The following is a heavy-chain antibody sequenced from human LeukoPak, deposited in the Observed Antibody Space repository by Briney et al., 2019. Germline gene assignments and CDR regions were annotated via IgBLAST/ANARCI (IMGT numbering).Heavy chain of an antibody. V-gene: IGHV4-59*01. D-gene: IGHD1-7*01. Sequence: PSETLSLTCTVSGASISSYYWSWIRQPPGKGLEWIGYIYYSGSTNYSPSLQSRVTISVDTSRNQFSLKLTSVTAADTAVYYCARDGTIGYFPWYFDLWGRGTLVTVSS. CDR3: ARDGTIGYFPWYFDL. CDR1: GASISSYY. CDR2: IYYSGST. J-gene: IGHJ2*01.